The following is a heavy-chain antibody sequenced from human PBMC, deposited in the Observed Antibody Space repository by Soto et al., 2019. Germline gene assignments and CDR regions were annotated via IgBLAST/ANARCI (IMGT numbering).Heavy chain of an antibody. CDR3: ARPYFQYSSSSGSSWFDP. V-gene: IGHV3-21*01. CDR1: GFTFSSYS. J-gene: IGHJ5*02. D-gene: IGHD6-6*01. CDR2: ISSSSSYI. Sequence: GGSLRLSCAASGFTFSSYSMNWVRQAPGKGLEWVSSISSSSSYIYYADSVKGRFTISRDNAKNSLYLQMNSLRAEDTAVYYCARPYFQYSSSSGSSWFDPWGQGTLVPVSS.